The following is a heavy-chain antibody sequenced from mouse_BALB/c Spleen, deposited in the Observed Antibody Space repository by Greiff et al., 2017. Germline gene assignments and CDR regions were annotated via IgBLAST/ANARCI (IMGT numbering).Heavy chain of an antibody. D-gene: IGHD2-4*01. CDR3: ARQEGRSDYDWFAY. CDR2: ISSGGSYT. CDR1: GFTFSSYG. J-gene: IGHJ3*01. Sequence: EVQRVESGGDLVKPGGSLKLSCAASGFTFSSYGMSWVRQTPDKRLEWVATISSGGSYTYYPDSVKGRFTISRDNAKNTLYLQMSSLKSGVTAMYYCARQEGRSDYDWFAYWGQGTLVTVSA. V-gene: IGHV5-6*01.